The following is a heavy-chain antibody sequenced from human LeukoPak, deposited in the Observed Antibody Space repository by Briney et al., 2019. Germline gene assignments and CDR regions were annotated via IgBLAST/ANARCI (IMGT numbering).Heavy chain of an antibody. V-gene: IGHV3-9*01. CDR3: AKDMRTEYYDILTGYLDY. Sequence: PGRSLRLSCAASGFTFDDYAMHWARQAPGKGLEWVSGISWNSGSIGYADSVKGRFTISRDNARNSLYLQMNSLRAEDTALYYCAKDMRTEYYDILTGYLDYWGQGTLVTVSS. J-gene: IGHJ4*02. D-gene: IGHD3-9*01. CDR1: GFTFDDYA. CDR2: ISWNSGSI.